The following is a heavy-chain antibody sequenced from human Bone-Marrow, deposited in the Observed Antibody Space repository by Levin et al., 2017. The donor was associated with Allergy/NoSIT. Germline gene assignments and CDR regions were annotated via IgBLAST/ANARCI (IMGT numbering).Heavy chain of an antibody. CDR3: ARGVATMFDD. V-gene: IGHV3-11*01. J-gene: IGHJ4*02. Sequence: GGSLRLSCAASGFTFSDYYFHWVRQAPGKGLEWIAYVSSSGSATYYADSVKGRVTISRDDAKNSVYLQMNSLRVEDTAIYYCARGVATMFDDWGQGTLVTVSS. CDR1: GFTFSDYY. D-gene: IGHD5-12*01. CDR2: VSSSGSAT.